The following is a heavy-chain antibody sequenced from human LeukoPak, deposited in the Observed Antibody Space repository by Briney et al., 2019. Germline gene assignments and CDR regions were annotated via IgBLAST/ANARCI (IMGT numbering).Heavy chain of an antibody. D-gene: IGHD3-10*01. J-gene: IGHJ6*03. V-gene: IGHV3-30*04. Sequence: GGSLRLSCAASGFTFSSYAMHWVRQAPGKVLEWVAVISYDGSNKYYADSVKGRFTISRDNSKNTLYLQMNSLRAEDTAVYYCARDPGAWFGESYPSHYMDVWGKGTTVTISS. CDR2: ISYDGSNK. CDR1: GFTFSSYA. CDR3: ARDPGAWFGESYPSHYMDV.